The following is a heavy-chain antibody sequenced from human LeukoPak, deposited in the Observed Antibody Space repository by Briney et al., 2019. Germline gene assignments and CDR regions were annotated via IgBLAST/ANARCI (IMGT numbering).Heavy chain of an antibody. Sequence: ASVKVSCKASGYTFTSYGISWVRQAPGQGLEWMGWISAYNGNTNYAQKLQGRVTMTTDTSTSTAYMELRSLRSDDTAVYYCASGRYDFRSGYTSSYYYYGMDVWGQGTTVTVSS. J-gene: IGHJ6*02. CDR2: ISAYNGNT. CDR1: GYTFTSYG. V-gene: IGHV1-18*01. CDR3: ASGRYDFRSGYTSSYYYYGMDV. D-gene: IGHD3-3*01.